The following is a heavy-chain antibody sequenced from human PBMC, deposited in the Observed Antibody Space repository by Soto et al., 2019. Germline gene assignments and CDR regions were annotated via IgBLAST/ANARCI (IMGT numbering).Heavy chain of an antibody. CDR3: AKNPGYSYVHDPFDI. CDR2: ISYDGSNE. D-gene: IGHD5-18*01. CDR1: GFTFSSYG. V-gene: IGHV3-30*18. J-gene: IGHJ3*02. Sequence: QVQLVESGGGVVQPGRSLRLSCEASGFTFSSYGMHWVRQAPGKGLEWVALISYDGSNEDCADSVKGRFTISRDRSKNTVFLQMNSLRAEDTAVYYCAKNPGYSYVHDPFDIWGQGTMVTVSS.